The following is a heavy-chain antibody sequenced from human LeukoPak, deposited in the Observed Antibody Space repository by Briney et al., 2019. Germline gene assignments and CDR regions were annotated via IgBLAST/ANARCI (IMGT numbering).Heavy chain of an antibody. D-gene: IGHD3-10*01. CDR2: IRSSSSYK. Sequence: GGSLRLSCAASGFTFRSYSMNWVRQAPGKGLEWDSSIRSSSSYKYYADSVKGRFTISRDNAKNSLHLQMNSLRAEDTAVYYCARDSSTDYYGSGSSSFDYWGQGTLVTVSS. CDR1: GFTFRSYS. CDR3: ARDSSTDYYGSGSSSFDY. V-gene: IGHV3-21*01. J-gene: IGHJ4*02.